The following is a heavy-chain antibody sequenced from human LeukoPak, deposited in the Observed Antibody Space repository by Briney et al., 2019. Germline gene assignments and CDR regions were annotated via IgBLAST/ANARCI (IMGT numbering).Heavy chain of an antibody. J-gene: IGHJ4*02. CDR3: ATRYASGPIADY. D-gene: IGHD3-10*01. CDR2: ITWNGGTI. Sequence: PGGSLRLSCSASGFSFYDFAMHWVRHALGEGVEWVSGITWNGGTIDYADSVKGRFTISRDNAKNSLYLQMNSLRAEDTALYYCATRYASGPIADYWGQGTLVTVSS. CDR1: GFSFYDFA. V-gene: IGHV3-9*01.